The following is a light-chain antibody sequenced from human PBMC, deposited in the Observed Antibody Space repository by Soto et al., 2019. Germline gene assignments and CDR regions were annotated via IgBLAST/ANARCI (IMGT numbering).Light chain of an antibody. CDR2: DVS. J-gene: IGLJ1*01. Sequence: SVLTQPASVSGSPGQSITISFTGNSSDVGGYNYVSWYQQHPGKAPKLMIYDVSNRPSGVSNRFSGSKSGNTASLTISGLQAEDEADYYCSSYTSSSTLVVFXTGTKVTVL. CDR1: SSDVGGYNY. V-gene: IGLV2-14*01. CDR3: SSYTSSSTLVV.